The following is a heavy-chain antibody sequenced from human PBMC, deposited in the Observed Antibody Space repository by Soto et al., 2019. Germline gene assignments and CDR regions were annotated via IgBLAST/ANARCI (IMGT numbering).Heavy chain of an antibody. D-gene: IGHD1-20*01. Sequence: VASVKVSCKASGYSFSDSYMHWVRQVPGQGLEWMGWINPNGGGTKYAQRFQGRVTMTRDTSISTAYMELSSLRSDDTAFYYCAKVGRANWNIDSWGQGTLVTVSS. V-gene: IGHV1-2*02. CDR2: INPNGGGT. CDR3: AKVGRANWNIDS. J-gene: IGHJ4*02. CDR1: GYSFSDSY.